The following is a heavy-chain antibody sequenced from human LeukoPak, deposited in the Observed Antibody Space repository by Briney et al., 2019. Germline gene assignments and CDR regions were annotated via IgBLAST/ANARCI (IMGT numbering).Heavy chain of an antibody. V-gene: IGHV3-74*01. D-gene: IGHD6-19*01. CDR2: INSDGSTT. CDR1: GFTFSSYW. CDR3: ARAVAGPSHLDY. Sequence: GGSLRLSCAASGFTFSSYWMHWVRQAPGKGLVWVARINSDGSTTTYADSVKGRFTISRDNAKNTLYLQMNSLRAEDTAVFYCARAVAGPSHLDYWVQGTLVTVSS. J-gene: IGHJ4*02.